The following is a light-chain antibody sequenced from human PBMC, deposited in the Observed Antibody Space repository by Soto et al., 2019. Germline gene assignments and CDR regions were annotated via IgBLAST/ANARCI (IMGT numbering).Light chain of an antibody. V-gene: IGKV3-20*01. Sequence: EIVLTQSPGTLSLSPGERATLSCRASQSVTTTYLAWYQQKPGQAPRLLIYGASNRVTGIPDRFSGSGSGTDFTLTISRLEPEDFAMYYCQQYGSSFSWTFGQGTKVEIK. J-gene: IGKJ1*01. CDR1: QSVTTTY. CDR3: QQYGSSFSWT. CDR2: GAS.